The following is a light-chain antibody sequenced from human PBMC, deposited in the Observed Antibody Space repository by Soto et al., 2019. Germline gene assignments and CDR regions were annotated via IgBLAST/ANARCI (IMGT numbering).Light chain of an antibody. V-gene: IGKV3-15*01. CDR2: GAS. J-gene: IGKJ4*01. Sequence: EIVMTQSPATLSVCPGERATLSCRASQSVRSNLAWYQQKPGQAPRLLIYGASNRATGIPARFSGGGSGTEFTLTIRSLQSEDCAVYYCQQYNSWPLTFGGGTKVEIK. CDR3: QQYNSWPLT. CDR1: QSVRSN.